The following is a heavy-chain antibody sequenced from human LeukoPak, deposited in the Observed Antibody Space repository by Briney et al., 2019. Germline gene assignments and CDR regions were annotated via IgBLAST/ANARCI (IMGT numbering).Heavy chain of an antibody. CDR3: ARNDPHMYYFDY. J-gene: IGHJ4*02. D-gene: IGHD1-1*01. Sequence: PGGSLRLSCAASGFTFSDYYMSWIRQAPGKGLEWVSYISSSGSTIYYADSVKGRFTISRDNAKNPLYLQMNSLRAEDTAVYYCARNDPHMYYFDYWGQGTLVTVSS. V-gene: IGHV3-11*04. CDR2: ISSSGSTI. CDR1: GFTFSDYY.